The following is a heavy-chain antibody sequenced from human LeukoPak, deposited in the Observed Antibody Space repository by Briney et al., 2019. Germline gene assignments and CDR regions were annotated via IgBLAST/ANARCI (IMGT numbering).Heavy chain of an antibody. D-gene: IGHD2-2*02. CDR3: AREDIVVVPAAIRD. J-gene: IGHJ4*02. Sequence: SETLSLTCTVSGGSIDIYYWSWIRQPAGKGLEWIGRIYTSGSTNYNPSLKSRVTMSVDTSKNQFSLKLSSVTAADTAVYYCAREDIVVVPAAIRDWGQGTLVTVSS. V-gene: IGHV4-4*07. CDR2: IYTSGST. CDR1: GGSIDIYY.